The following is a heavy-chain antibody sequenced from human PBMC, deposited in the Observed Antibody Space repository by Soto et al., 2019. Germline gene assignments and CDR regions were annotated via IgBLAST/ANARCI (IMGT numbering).Heavy chain of an antibody. D-gene: IGHD6-13*01. Sequence: GESLKISCKGSGYSFTTNWIGWVRQMPGKGREWMGVIYPGDSDTRYSPSFQGQVAISADKSINTAYLQWSSLKASDTAMYYCARHSGVAEDGTDWGQGTLVTVS. V-gene: IGHV5-51*01. CDR3: ARHSGVAEDGTD. J-gene: IGHJ1*01. CDR1: GYSFTTNW. CDR2: IYPGDSDT.